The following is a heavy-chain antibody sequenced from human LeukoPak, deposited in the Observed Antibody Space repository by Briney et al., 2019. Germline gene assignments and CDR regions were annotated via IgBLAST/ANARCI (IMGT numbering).Heavy chain of an antibody. D-gene: IGHD5-18*01. V-gene: IGHV3-48*03. CDR1: GLTFSSYE. CDR3: AKSYSYGPYYYYYMDV. J-gene: IGHJ6*03. CDR2: ISSSGSTI. Sequence: GGSLRLSCAASGLTFSSYEMNWVRQAPGKGLEWVSYISSSGSTIYYADSVKGRFTISRDNAKNSLYLQMNSLRAEDTAVYYCAKSYSYGPYYYYYMDVWGRGTTVTVSS.